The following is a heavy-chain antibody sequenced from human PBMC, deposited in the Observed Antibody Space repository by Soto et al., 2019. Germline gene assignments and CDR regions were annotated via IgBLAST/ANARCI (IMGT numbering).Heavy chain of an antibody. D-gene: IGHD1-26*01. CDR2: IYYSGST. V-gene: IGHV4-39*01. Sequence: QLQLQESGPGLVKPSETLSLTCTVSGGSISSSSYYWGWIRQPPGKGLEWIGSIYYSGSTYYNPSLKSRVTISVDTSKNQFSLKLSSVTAADTAVYYCARHSQPRGSYHGERLYNWFDPWGQGTLVTVSS. J-gene: IGHJ5*02. CDR3: ARHSQPRGSYHGERLYNWFDP. CDR1: GGSISSSSYY.